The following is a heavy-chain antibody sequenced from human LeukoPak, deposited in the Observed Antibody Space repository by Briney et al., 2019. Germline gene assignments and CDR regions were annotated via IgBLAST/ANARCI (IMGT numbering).Heavy chain of an antibody. CDR1: GYTFTTYG. D-gene: IGHD2-2*02. CDR2: ISAYNGNT. CDR3: ARGGGYCSSTSCYTGIIRGWFDP. Sequence: ASVKVSCKASGYTFTTYGISWVRQAPGQGLEWMGWISAYNGNTNYAQKLQSRVTMTTDTSTSTAYMELRSLRSDDTAVYYCARGGGYCSSTSCYTGIIRGWFDPWGQGTLVTVSS. J-gene: IGHJ5*02. V-gene: IGHV1-18*01.